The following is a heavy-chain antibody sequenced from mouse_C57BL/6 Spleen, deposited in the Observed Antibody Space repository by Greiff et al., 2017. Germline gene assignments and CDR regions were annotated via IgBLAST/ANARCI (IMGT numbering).Heavy chain of an antibody. CDR2: IRNKANGYTT. J-gene: IGHJ1*03. Sequence: EVMLVESGGGLVQPGGSLRLSCAASGFTFTDYYMSWVRQPPGKALEWLGFIRNKANGYTTEYSASVKGRFTISRDNSQSILYLQINALRAEDSATYYCARLYGNYVWYFDVWGTGTTVTVSS. CDR3: ARLYGNYVWYFDV. CDR1: GFTFTDYY. V-gene: IGHV7-3*01. D-gene: IGHD2-1*01.